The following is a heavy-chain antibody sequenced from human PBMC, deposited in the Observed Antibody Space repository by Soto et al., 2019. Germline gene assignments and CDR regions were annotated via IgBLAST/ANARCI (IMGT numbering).Heavy chain of an antibody. J-gene: IGHJ6*02. D-gene: IGHD2-15*01. CDR2: IIPILGIA. CDR1: GGTFSSYT. V-gene: IGHV1-69*02. Sequence: SVKVSCKASGGTFSSYTISWVLQAPGQGLEWMGRIIPILGIANYAQKFQGRVTITADKSTSTAYMELSSLRSEDTAVYYCARVVGVPYGMDVWGQGTTVTVSS. CDR3: ARVVGVPYGMDV.